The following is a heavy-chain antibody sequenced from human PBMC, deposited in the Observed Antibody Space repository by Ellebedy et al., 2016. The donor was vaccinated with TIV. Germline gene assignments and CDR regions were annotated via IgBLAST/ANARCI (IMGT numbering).Heavy chain of an antibody. CDR1: TYTLTELS. D-gene: IGHD3-22*01. J-gene: IGHJ3*01. V-gene: IGHV1-24*01. Sequence: AASVKVSCKVPTYTLTELSMHWVRQAPGKGLEWMGGSDPEDGETIYAQKFQGRVTMTEDTSTDTAYMELSSLRSEDTAVYYCATGARDYDRSGFYSNDAFDVWGRGTMVTVSS. CDR2: SDPEDGET. CDR3: ATGARDYDRSGFYSNDAFDV.